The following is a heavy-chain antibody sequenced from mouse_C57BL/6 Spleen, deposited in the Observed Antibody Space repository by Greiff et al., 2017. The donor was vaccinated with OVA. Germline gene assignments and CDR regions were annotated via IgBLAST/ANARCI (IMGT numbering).Heavy chain of an antibody. Sequence: QVQLQQPGTELVKPGASVKLSCKASGYTFTSYWKHWVKQRPGQGLEWIGNINPSNGGTNYNGKFKGKATLTADKSSSTAYMQLSSLTSEDSAVYFCARDTTAYFDVWGTGITVTGSS. D-gene: IGHD1-2*01. CDR1: GYTFTSYW. V-gene: IGHV1-53*01. J-gene: IGHJ1*03. CDR3: ARDTTAYFDV. CDR2: INPSNGGT.